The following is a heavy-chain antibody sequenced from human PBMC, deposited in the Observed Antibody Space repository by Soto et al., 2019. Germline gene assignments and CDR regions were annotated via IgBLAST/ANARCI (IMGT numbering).Heavy chain of an antibody. J-gene: IGHJ4*02. Sequence: QVQLVQSGAEVRKPGSSVKVSCKASGGTFSNYALSWVRQAPGQGLEWMGGIIRQFGTTNYAQKFQGRVSITADESTHTASMELRSLTSEDTAVYYCASKVPTDVDWLFHFEFWGQGTPVTVSS. CDR1: GGTFSNYA. D-gene: IGHD3-9*01. CDR3: ASKVPTDVDWLFHFEF. V-gene: IGHV1-69*01. CDR2: IIRQFGTT.